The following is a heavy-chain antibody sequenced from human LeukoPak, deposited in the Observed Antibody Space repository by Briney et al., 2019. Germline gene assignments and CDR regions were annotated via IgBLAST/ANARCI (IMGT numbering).Heavy chain of an antibody. D-gene: IGHD5-18*01. CDR1: GGSISSSSYY. V-gene: IGHV4-39*07. Sequence: SETLSLTCTVSGGSISSSSYYWGWIRQPPGKGLEWIGSIYYSGSTYYNPSLKSRVTISVDTSKNQFSLKLSSVTAADTAVYYCARDPGGYSYGLDVWGQGTTVTVSS. CDR2: IYYSGST. J-gene: IGHJ6*02. CDR3: ARDPGGYSYGLDV.